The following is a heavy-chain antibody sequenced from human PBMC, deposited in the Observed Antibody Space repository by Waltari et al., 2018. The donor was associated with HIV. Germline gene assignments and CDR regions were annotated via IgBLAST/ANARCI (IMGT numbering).Heavy chain of an antibody. CDR1: GYPLSDLS. D-gene: IGHD2-15*01. V-gene: IGHV1-24*01. CDR2: FDPKNGKP. J-gene: IGHJ1*01. Sequence: QLIQSTSALKRPGASVTISCQVSGYPLSDLSMQWVRQGRGGRLEWMGGFDPKNGKPVYSQRFWGRVSLAEDTSEDTAFLELNRLTSDDTAVYYCVTLYNESPLYSNFWGQGTLVTV. CDR3: VTLYNESPLYSNF.